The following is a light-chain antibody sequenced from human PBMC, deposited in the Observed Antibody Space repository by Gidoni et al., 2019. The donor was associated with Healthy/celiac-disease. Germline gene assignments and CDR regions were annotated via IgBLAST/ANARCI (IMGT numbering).Light chain of an antibody. CDR1: SSNIGAGYD. Sequence: QSVLTQPPPVSGAPGQRVTISCTGSSSNIGAGYDVHWYQQLPGTAPHLLIYGNSNRPSGVPDRFSGSKSGTSASLAITGLQAEDEADYYCQSYDSSLSGHVVFGGGTKLTVL. V-gene: IGLV1-40*01. CDR2: GNS. J-gene: IGLJ2*01. CDR3: QSYDSSLSGHVV.